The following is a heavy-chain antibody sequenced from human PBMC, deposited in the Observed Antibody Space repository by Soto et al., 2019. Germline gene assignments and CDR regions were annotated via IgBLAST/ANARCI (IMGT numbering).Heavy chain of an antibody. CDR3: AREGGSETLQPSYNWFDP. V-gene: IGHV1-2*02. CDR1: GYTFTDYH. J-gene: IGHJ5*02. Sequence: VKVSCKASGYTFTDYHIHWVRQAPGQGLEFMGWINANNGGAGSAQQFQGRVTVTRDTSITTVYMELSNLRSDDTAVYYCAREGGSETLQPSYNWFDPWGQGTLVTVSS. D-gene: IGHD6-25*01. CDR2: INANNGGA.